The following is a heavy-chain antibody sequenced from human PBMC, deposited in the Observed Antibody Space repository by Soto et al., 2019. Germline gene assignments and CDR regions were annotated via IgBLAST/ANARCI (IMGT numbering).Heavy chain of an antibody. CDR1: GGTFSSYA. CDR2: IIPIFGTA. D-gene: IGHD3-10*01. J-gene: IGHJ6*02. Sequence: QVQLVQSGAEVKKPGSSVKVSCKASGGTFSSYAISWVRQAPGQGLEWMGGIIPIFGTANYAQKFQGRVTSTADESTSTAYMELSSLRSEDTAVYYCARDRYYGSGSYSPYYYGMDVWGQGTTVTVSS. CDR3: ARDRYYGSGSYSPYYYGMDV. V-gene: IGHV1-69*01.